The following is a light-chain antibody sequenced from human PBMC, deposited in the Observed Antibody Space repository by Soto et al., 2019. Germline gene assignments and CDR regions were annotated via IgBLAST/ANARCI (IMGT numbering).Light chain of an antibody. V-gene: IGLV2-14*03. CDR3: CSYTTSNTRQIV. Sequence: QSVLTQPASVSGSPGQSITISCTGTSSDVGGYNYVSWYQHHPGKAPKLMIYDVNNRPSGVSNRFSGSKSGNTASLTISGLQPEDEADYYCCSYTTSNTRQIVFGTGTKLTVL. CDR2: DVN. J-gene: IGLJ1*01. CDR1: SSDVGGYNY.